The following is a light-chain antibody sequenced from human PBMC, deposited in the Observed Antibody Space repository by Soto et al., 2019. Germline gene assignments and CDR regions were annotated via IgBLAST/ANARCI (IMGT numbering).Light chain of an antibody. J-gene: IGLJ1*01. CDR1: SSNIGAGYD. CDR3: QSYDGSLSGYV. Sequence: QSVLAQPPSVSGAPGQRVTISCTGSSSNIGAGYDVHWYQQLPGTAPKLLIYGNSNRPSGVPDRFSGSKSGTSASLAITGLQAEDEADYYCQSYDGSLSGYVFGTGTKVTDL. V-gene: IGLV1-40*01. CDR2: GNS.